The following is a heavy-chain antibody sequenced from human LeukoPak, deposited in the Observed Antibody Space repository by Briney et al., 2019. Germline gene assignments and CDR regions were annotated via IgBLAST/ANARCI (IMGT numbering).Heavy chain of an antibody. CDR1: GFTFSSYW. J-gene: IGHJ3*02. CDR2: IKQDGSEK. Sequence: PGGSLRLSCAASGFTFSSYWMSWVRQAPGKGLEWVANIKQDGSEKYYVDSVKGRFTISRDNAKNSLYLQMNSLRAEDTAVYYCSSEGHGYGSSWSPSRAFTIWGQGTMVTVSS. D-gene: IGHD6-13*01. V-gene: IGHV3-7*01. CDR3: SSEGHGYGSSWSPSRAFTI.